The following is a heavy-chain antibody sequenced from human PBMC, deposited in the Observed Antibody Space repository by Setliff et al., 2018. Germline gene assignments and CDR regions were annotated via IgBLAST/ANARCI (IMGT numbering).Heavy chain of an antibody. D-gene: IGHD2-2*01. CDR1: GDSTSNYY. CDR3: ARAIVVVPPNALKVYFDH. CDR2: IYAGEAT. Sequence: PSETLSLTCTVSGDSTSNYYWIRQTAGKGLEWIGSIYAGEATYYNPSLESRVVISVDSSKKRFSLKVSSVTAADTAVYYCARAIVVVPPNALKVYFDHWGPGVQVTVSS. V-gene: IGHV4-4*07. J-gene: IGHJ4*02.